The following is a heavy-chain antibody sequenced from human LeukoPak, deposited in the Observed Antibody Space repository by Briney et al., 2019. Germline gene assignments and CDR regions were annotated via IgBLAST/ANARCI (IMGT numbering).Heavy chain of an antibody. J-gene: IGHJ6*02. Sequence: SETLSLTCTVSGGSISSYYWSWIRQPPGKGLEWIGYIYYSGSTNYNPSLKSRVTISVDTSKNQFSLKLSSVTAADTAVYYCARLLSGSATGYYGMDVWGQGTTVTVSS. CDR3: ARLLSGSATGYYGMDV. D-gene: IGHD1-26*01. CDR1: GGSISSYY. CDR2: IYYSGST. V-gene: IGHV4-59*08.